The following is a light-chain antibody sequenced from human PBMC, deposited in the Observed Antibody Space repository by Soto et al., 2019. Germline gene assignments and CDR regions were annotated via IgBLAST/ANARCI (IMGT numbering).Light chain of an antibody. V-gene: IGLV2-14*01. Sequence: QSALTQPASVSGSPGQSITISCTGTSSDVGGYNYVSWYQQHPGKAPKLMIYEVSNRPSGVANRFSGSKSGNTASLTISGLQAEDEADYYCSSYRSSSIVVFGGGTTLTV. J-gene: IGLJ2*01. CDR2: EVS. CDR1: SSDVGGYNY. CDR3: SSYRSSSIVV.